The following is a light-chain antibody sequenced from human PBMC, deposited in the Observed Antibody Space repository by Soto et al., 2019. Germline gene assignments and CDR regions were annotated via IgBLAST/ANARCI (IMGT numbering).Light chain of an antibody. J-gene: IGLJ2*01. CDR1: TSNIGNNY. V-gene: IGLV1-51*01. CDR2: DND. Sequence: QAVVTQPPSVSAAPGQRVTISCSGSTSNIGNNYVSWYQQIPGTAPKILIYDNDNRPSGIPDRFSGSKSGTSATLGITGLQTGDEADYYCGTWDSSLSAVLFGGGTKLTVL. CDR3: GTWDSSLSAVL.